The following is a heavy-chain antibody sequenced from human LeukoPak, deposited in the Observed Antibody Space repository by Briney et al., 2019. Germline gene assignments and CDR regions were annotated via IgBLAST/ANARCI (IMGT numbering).Heavy chain of an antibody. D-gene: IGHD3-10*01. CDR1: GYTFTSYG. Sequence: ASVKVSCKASGYTFTSYGISWVRQAPGQGLEWMGWISAYNGNTNYAQKFQGRVTITRNTSISTAYMELSSLRSEDTAVYYCARGGETGVDYWGQGTLVTVSS. V-gene: IGHV1-18*01. J-gene: IGHJ4*02. CDR3: ARGGETGVDY. CDR2: ISAYNGNT.